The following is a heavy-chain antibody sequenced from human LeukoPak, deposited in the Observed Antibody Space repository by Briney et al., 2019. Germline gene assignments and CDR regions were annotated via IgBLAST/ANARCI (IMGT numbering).Heavy chain of an antibody. CDR3: ATDEDHSGYDFLSY. V-gene: IGHV1-2*02. CDR2: INPNSGGT. CDR1: VCTFTGYY. J-gene: IGHJ4*02. Sequence: ASVKVSFKATVCTFTGYYMHWVGQAPGHGLEWMGWINPNSGGTNYAQKFQGRVTMTRGTSISTAYMELSRLRSDDTAVYYCATDEDHSGYDFLSYWGQGTLVTVSS. D-gene: IGHD5-12*01.